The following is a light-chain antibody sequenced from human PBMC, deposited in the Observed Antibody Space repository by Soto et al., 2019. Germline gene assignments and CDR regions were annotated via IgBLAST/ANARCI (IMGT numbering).Light chain of an antibody. CDR3: QQYDSYSYT. V-gene: IGKV1-5*03. J-gene: IGKJ2*01. CDR1: QSISSW. CDR2: KAS. Sequence: DIQMTQSPSTLSASVGDRVTITCRASQSISSWLAWYQQKPGRAPNLLIYKASTLESGVPSRFSGSGSGTEFTLTISSLQPDDFATYYCQQYDSYSYTFAQGTKLEIK.